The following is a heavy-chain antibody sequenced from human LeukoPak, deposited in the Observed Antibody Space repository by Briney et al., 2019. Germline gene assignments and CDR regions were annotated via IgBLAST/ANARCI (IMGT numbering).Heavy chain of an antibody. D-gene: IGHD2-2*02. V-gene: IGHV3-64*01. J-gene: IGHJ4*02. CDR2: IASNGGSK. CDR3: AREYCTTNNCYNWGLGY. Sequence: GGSLRLSCAASGFSFSTYTMRWVRQAPGKGLEYVSGIASNGGSKDYANSVKGRFTISRDNFKNTVYLQMGSLGAEDMAVYYCAREYCTTNNCYNWGLGYWGQGTLVTVSS. CDR1: GFSFSTYT.